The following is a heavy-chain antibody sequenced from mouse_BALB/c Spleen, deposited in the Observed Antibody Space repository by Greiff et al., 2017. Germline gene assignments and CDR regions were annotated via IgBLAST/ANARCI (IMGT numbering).Heavy chain of an antibody. CDR3: CMYGNFAWFAY. CDR1: GYTFTSYW. J-gene: IGHJ3*01. CDR2: INPSTGYT. V-gene: IGHV1-7*01. D-gene: IGHD2-10*02. Sequence: VQLLQSGAELVKPGASVKMSCTASGYTFTSYWMHWVKQRPGQGLEWIGYINPSTGYTEYNQKFKDKATLTADKSSSTAYMQLSSLTSEDSAVYCGCMYGNFAWFAYWGQGTLVTVSA.